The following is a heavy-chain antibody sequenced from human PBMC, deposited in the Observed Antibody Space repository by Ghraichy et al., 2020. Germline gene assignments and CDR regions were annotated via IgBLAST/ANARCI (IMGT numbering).Heavy chain of an antibody. D-gene: IGHD3-16*02. V-gene: IGHV3-53*01. CDR1: GFTVSNNY. CDR3: ARDRGYDSVWGGYRFMDV. CDR2: IYSGGRT. J-gene: IGHJ6*02. Sequence: GESLNISCAASGFTVSNNYMSWVRLAPGKGLEWVSVIYSGGRTYYADSVKGRFTISRDNSKNTLSLQMNSLRAEDTAVYYCARDRGYDSVWGGYRFMDVWGQGTTVTVSS.